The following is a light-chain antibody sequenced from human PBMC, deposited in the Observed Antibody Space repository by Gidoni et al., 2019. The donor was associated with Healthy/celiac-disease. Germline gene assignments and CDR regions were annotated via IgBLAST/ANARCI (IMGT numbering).Light chain of an antibody. J-gene: IGLJ1*01. CDR3: AAWDDSLNGSYV. V-gene: IGLV1-44*01. CDR1: SSHIGSNT. Sequence: QSVLTQPPSASGPPGQRVTISCSGSSSHIGSNTVNWYQQLPGTAPKRLIYSNNQRPSGVPDRFSGSKSGTSASLAISGLQSEDEADYYCAAWDDSLNGSYVFGTGTKVTVL. CDR2: SNN.